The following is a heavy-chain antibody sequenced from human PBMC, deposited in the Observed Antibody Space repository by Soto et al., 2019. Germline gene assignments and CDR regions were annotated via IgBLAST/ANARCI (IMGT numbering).Heavy chain of an antibody. Sequence: QVQLQESDPGLVEPSGTLSLTCAVSGASIITQNYYNWVRQSPGKGLEWIGEIHHSGNTNFSPSLKSRVTLSVDTSKNQVSLRLSSVTAADTAIYYCAHSPGWYFLDYWGQGALVTVS. CDR1: GASIITQNY. V-gene: IGHV4-4*02. D-gene: IGHD6-13*01. J-gene: IGHJ4*02. CDR3: AHSPGWYFLDY. CDR2: IHHSGNT.